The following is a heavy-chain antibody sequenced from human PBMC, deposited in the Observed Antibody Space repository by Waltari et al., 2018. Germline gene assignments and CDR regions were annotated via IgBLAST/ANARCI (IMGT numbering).Heavy chain of an antibody. CDR3: ARDEEWPEGLFAFDI. Sequence: QVQLMDSEGDVVGAGGSQRLSCVASGLNFGDHTTHWVRSTPSKGLEWVAIISDAGAHKYYAATVKGRFSISRDDSKSTLYLQMTNVGPEDTAVYYCARDEEWPEGLFAFDIWGQGTKVTVAS. CDR1: GLNFGDHT. V-gene: IGHV3-30*04. J-gene: IGHJ3*02. D-gene: IGHD3-3*01. CDR2: ISDAGAHK.